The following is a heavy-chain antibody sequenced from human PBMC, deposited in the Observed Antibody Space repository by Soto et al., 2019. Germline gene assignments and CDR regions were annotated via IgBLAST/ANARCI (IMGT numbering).Heavy chain of an antibody. CDR2: ITSSSSYI. V-gene: IGHV3-21*01. CDR3: ARDKVGGGYYYGLDV. CDR1: GFAFSSYT. D-gene: IGHD1-26*01. J-gene: IGHJ6*02. Sequence: GGSLRLSCAASGFAFSSYTMNWVRQAPGKGLEWVSSITSSSSYIYYADSVKGRFTISRDNAKNSLYLQMNSLRAEDTAVYYCARDKVGGGYYYGLDVWGQGTTVTVSS.